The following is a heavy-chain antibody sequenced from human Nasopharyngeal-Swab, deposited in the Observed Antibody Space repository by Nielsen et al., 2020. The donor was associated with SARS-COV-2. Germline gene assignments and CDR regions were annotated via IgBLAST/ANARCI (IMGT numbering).Heavy chain of an antibody. CDR1: GYTFTSYY. CDR2: INPSGGST. Sequence: ALVKVSCKASGYTFTSYYMHWVRQAPGQGLEWMGIINPSGGSTSYAQKFQGRVTMTRDTSTSTVYMELSSLRSEDTAVYYCARDARIGYCSGGSCHFYYYYYMDVWGKGTTVTVSS. V-gene: IGHV1-46*01. D-gene: IGHD2-15*01. J-gene: IGHJ6*03. CDR3: ARDARIGYCSGGSCHFYYYYYMDV.